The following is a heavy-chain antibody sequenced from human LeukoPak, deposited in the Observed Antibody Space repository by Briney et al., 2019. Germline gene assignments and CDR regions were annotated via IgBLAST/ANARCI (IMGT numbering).Heavy chain of an antibody. CDR3: ARDRTHYGSGSYYNYFDY. CDR1: GGTFSSYA. CDR2: IIPILGIA. V-gene: IGHV1-69*10. D-gene: IGHD3-10*01. J-gene: IGHJ4*02. Sequence: GASVKVSCKASGGTFSSYATSWVRQAPGQGLEWMGRIIPILGIANYAQKFQGRVTITADKSTSTAYMELSSLRSEDTAVYYCARDRTHYGSGSYYNYFDYWGQGTLVTVSS.